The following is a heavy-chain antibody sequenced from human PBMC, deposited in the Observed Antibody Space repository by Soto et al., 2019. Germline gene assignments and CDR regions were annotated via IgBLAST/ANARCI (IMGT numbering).Heavy chain of an antibody. CDR3: ARVRGGCSGGSCYSSGIDY. CDR1: GFTFSSYG. CDR2: IWYDGSNK. D-gene: IGHD2-15*01. V-gene: IGHV3-33*01. Sequence: QVQLVESGGGVVQPGRSLRLSCAASGFTFSSYGMHWVRQAPGKGLEWVAVIWYDGSNKYYADSVKGRFTISRDNSKNTLYLQMNSLRAEDTAVYYCARVRGGCSGGSCYSSGIDYWGQGTLVTVSS. J-gene: IGHJ4*02.